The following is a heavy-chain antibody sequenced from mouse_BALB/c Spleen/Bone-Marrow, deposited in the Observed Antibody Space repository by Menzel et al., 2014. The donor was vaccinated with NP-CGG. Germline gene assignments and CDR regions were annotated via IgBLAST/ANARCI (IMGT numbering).Heavy chain of an antibody. J-gene: IGHJ1*01. CDR3: ARDMCDGLRWYFDV. D-gene: IGHD2-3*01. CDR2: IRNKANGYTT. Sequence: EVKLEESGGGLVQPGGSLRLSCATSGFTFTDYYMSWVRQPPGKALEWLGFIRNKANGYTTDYSASVKGRFTISRDNSQSILYLQMNTLRAEASATYYCARDMCDGLRWYFDVWGAGTTVTVSS. CDR1: GFTFTDYY. V-gene: IGHV7-3*02.